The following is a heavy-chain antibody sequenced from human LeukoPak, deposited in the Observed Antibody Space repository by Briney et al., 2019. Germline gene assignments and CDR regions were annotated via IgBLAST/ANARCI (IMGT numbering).Heavy chain of an antibody. V-gene: IGHV3-13*01. CDR1: GFPFRNYD. CDR2: IDTAGDT. D-gene: IGHD2-8*01. J-gene: IGHJ4*02. Sequence: GGSLRLSCAASGFPFRNYDMHWVRQATGKGLEWVSAIDTAGDTYYPVSVKGRFTISRENAKNSLYLQMNSLRAGDTAVYYCAKGLFGYCPTDSCSVWGRGTLVTVSS. CDR3: AKGLFGYCPTDSCSV.